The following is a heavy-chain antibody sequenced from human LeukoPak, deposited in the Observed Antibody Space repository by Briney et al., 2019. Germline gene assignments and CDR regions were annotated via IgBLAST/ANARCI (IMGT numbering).Heavy chain of an antibody. CDR2: ISAYNGNT. CDR3: ARAVPAAMHSAFDI. V-gene: IGHV1-18*04. D-gene: IGHD2-2*01. Sequence: ASVKVSCKASGYTFTSYGISWVRQAPGQGLEWMGWISAYNGNTNYAQKLQGRVTMTTDTSTSTAYMELRSLRSDDTAVYYCARAVPAAMHSAFDIWGQGTMVTVSS. J-gene: IGHJ3*02. CDR1: GYTFTSYG.